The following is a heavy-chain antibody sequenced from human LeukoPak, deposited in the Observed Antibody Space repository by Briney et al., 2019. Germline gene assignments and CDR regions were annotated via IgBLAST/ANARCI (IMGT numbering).Heavy chain of an antibody. Sequence: SETLSLTCTVSGGSFSNHYWTWMRQPPGKGLEWIGYIHYSGSTKYNPSLKRRINISVDTSKNQFSLKVNSVTAADTAVYYCAGERTDARSWIDPGGQGTLVTVSS. V-gene: IGHV4-59*11. J-gene: IGHJ5*02. CDR3: AGERTDARSWIDP. CDR2: IHYSGST. CDR1: GGSFSNHY. D-gene: IGHD3-10*01.